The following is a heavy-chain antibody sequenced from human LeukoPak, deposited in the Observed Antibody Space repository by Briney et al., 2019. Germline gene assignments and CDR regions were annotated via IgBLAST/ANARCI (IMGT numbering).Heavy chain of an antibody. J-gene: IGHJ4*02. Sequence: GGSLRLSCAASGFTFSSYSMNWVRQAPGKGLEWVSSISSSSSYIYYADSVKGRFTISRDNAKNSLYLQMNSLRAEDTAVYYCARDKEVVYDSSGYYGTNFDYWGQGTLVTDSS. V-gene: IGHV3-21*01. CDR2: ISSSSSYI. CDR3: ARDKEVVYDSSGYYGTNFDY. CDR1: GFTFSSYS. D-gene: IGHD3-22*01.